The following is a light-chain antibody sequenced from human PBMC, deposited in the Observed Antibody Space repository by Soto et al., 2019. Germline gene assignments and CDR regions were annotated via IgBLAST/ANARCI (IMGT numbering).Light chain of an antibody. Sequence: DIQLPQSPPALSASVGDRVTITCRASQSIRYYLAWYQQMPGKAPKLLIYGASSLQSGVPSRFSGSGSGTEFTLTNSSLQPDDFATYFCQHHNSYSQTFGQGTKV. CDR3: QHHNSYSQT. V-gene: IGKV1-5*01. J-gene: IGKJ1*01. CDR2: GAS. CDR1: QSIRYY.